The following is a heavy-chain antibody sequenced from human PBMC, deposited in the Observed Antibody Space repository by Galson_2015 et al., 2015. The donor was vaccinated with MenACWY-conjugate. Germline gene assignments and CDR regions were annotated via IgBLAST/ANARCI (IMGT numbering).Heavy chain of an antibody. Sequence: SLRLSCAASGFTFTGYEFNWVRQAPGKGLEWLSYISKSGSPIYYADSVEGRFTISRDNITKSLFLAMNSLRAGDTGVYYCARVGTWIHQYFYYMDVWGKGTTVTVSS. CDR2: ISKSGSPI. CDR3: ARVGTWIHQYFYYMDV. CDR1: GFTFTGYE. D-gene: IGHD5-18*01. V-gene: IGHV3-48*03. J-gene: IGHJ6*03.